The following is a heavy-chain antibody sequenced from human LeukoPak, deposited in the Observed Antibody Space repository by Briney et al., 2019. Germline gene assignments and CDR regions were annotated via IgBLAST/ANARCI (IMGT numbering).Heavy chain of an antibody. V-gene: IGHV3-9*01. D-gene: IGHD6-13*01. CDR3: AKDSEVIAAAGSSFDY. J-gene: IGHJ4*02. CDR2: ISWNSGSI. CDR1: GFTFDDYA. Sequence: GGSLRLSCAASGFTFDDYAMHWVRQAPGKGLEWVSGISWNSGSIGYADSVKGRFTISRDNAKNSLYLQMNSLRAEDTALYYCAKDSEVIAAAGSSFDYWGQGTLVTVSS.